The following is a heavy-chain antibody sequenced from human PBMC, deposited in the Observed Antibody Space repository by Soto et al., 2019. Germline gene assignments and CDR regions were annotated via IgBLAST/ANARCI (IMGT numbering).Heavy chain of an antibody. J-gene: IGHJ4*02. V-gene: IGHV4-34*01. CDR1: GGSFSGYY. CDR2: INHSGST. Sequence: PSETLSLTCAVYGGSFSGYYWSWIRQPPGKGLEWIGEINHSGSTNYNPSLKSRVTISVDTSKNQFSLKLSSVTAADTAVYYCASTEDFFDYWGQGTLVTVSS. CDR3: ASTEDFFDY.